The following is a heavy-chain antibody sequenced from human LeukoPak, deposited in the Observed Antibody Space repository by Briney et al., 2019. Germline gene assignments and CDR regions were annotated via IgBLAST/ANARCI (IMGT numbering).Heavy chain of an antibody. CDR1: GFTFSSYG. CDR3: AYMSSDY. CDR2: ISYDGSNK. V-gene: IGHV3-30*03. D-gene: IGHD2-2*02. Sequence: GRSLRLSCAASGFTFSSYGMHWVRQAPGKGLEWVAVISYDGSNKYYADSVKGRFTISRDNSKNTLYLQMNSLRAEDTAAYYCAYMSSDYWGQGTLVTVSS. J-gene: IGHJ4*02.